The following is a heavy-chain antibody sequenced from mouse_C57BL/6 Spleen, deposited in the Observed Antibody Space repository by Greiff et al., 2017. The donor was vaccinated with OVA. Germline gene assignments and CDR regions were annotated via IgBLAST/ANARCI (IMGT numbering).Heavy chain of an antibody. CDR2: IYPGDGDT. CDR1: GYAFISSW. CDR3: AKLYYGNSTYAMDY. Sequence: QVQLQQSGPELVKPGASVKISCKASGYAFISSWMNWVKQRPGKGLEWIGRIYPGDGDTNYNGKFKGKATLTADKSSSTAYMQLSSLTSEDSAVYFCAKLYYGNSTYAMDYWGQGTSVTVSS. J-gene: IGHJ4*01. V-gene: IGHV1-82*01. D-gene: IGHD2-1*01.